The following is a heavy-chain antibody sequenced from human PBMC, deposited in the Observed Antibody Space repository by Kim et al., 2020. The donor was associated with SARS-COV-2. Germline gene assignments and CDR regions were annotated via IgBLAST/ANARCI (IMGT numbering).Heavy chain of an antibody. CDR3: GKRGTGSAGNPRQD. CDR2: IYSDGST. D-gene: IGHD6-25*01. V-gene: IGHV3-23*01. CDR1: GFTLSSCA. Sequence: GGSLRLSCAVSGFTLSSCAMSWVRQAPGKGLEWVSAIYSDGSTHYADSVKGRSTISRDISTNTLFLQMNSLRVGDTAIYYCGKRGTGSAGNPRQDWGQGTLVTVSS. J-gene: IGHJ4*02.